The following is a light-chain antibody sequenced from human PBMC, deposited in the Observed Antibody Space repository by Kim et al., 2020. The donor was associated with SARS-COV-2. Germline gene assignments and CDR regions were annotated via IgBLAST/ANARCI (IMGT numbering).Light chain of an antibody. V-gene: IGKV1-33*01. J-gene: IGKJ2*03. CDR3: QQYDDVPPYS. Sequence: ASVGDRVTITCQASQDIGRFLNWYQQKAEKAPKLLIDDASNLQRGVSSRFSGSGSGTDFTFTISSLQPEDIATYYCQQYDDVPPYSFGQGTKLEI. CDR1: QDIGRF. CDR2: DAS.